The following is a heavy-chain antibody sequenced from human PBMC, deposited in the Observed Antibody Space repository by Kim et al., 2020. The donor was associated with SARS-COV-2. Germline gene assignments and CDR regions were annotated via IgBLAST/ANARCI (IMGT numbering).Heavy chain of an antibody. D-gene: IGHD3-9*01. CDR2: IWYDGSNK. CDR1: GFSFSSYG. CDR3: ARDGAESYYDFLTGFFD. Sequence: GGSLRLSCAASGFSFSSYGMHWVRQAPGKGLEWVSVIWYDGSNKYYADSVKGRFTISRDNSKNTLYLQMNSLRAGDTAVYYCARDGAESYYDFLTGFFD. V-gene: IGHV3-33*01. J-gene: IGHJ4*03.